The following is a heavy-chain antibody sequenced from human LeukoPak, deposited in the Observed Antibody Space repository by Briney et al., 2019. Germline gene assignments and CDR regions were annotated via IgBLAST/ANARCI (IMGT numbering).Heavy chain of an antibody. CDR1: GGTFSSYA. D-gene: IGHD3-16*01. V-gene: IGHV1-69*05. CDR2: IIPIFGTA. J-gene: IGHJ3*02. CDR3: ARGDMIPASNAFDI. Sequence: SVKVSCKASGGTFSSYAISWVRQAPGQGLEWMGGIIPIFGTANYAQKFQGRVTITTDESTSTAYMELSSLRSEDTAVYYCARGDMIPASNAFDIWGQGTMVTVSS.